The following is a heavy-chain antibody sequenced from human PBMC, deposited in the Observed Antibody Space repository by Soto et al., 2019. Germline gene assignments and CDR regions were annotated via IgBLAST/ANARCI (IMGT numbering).Heavy chain of an antibody. Sequence: PSDTLSLTCTVSGRSISRSSYYWGWIRQPPGKGLEWIGSIYYSGSTYYNPSLKSRVTLSVDTSQHQSSLTLSSVTAADTAVYYCARPPGRNYAFWSGYSDYYSYMDVWGKGTTVTVSS. V-gene: IGHV4-39*01. CDR3: ARPPGRNYAFWSGYSDYYSYMDV. CDR1: GRSISRSSYY. J-gene: IGHJ6*03. D-gene: IGHD3-3*01. CDR2: IYYSGST.